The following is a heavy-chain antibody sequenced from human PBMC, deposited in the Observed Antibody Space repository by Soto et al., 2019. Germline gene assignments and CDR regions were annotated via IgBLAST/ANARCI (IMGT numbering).Heavy chain of an antibody. V-gene: IGHV3-66*01. CDR2: IYSNGDT. CDR3: ARDPPGIAAAGGG. CDR1: GITVSNNY. D-gene: IGHD6-13*01. J-gene: IGHJ6*02. Sequence: EVQLVESGGGLVQPGGSLRLSCAASGITVSNNYMSWVRQAPGKGLECVSLIYSNGDTRYADSVKGRFTISRDNSKNTVYLQMNSLRAEDTAVYYCARDPPGIAAAGGGWGQRTTVTVSS.